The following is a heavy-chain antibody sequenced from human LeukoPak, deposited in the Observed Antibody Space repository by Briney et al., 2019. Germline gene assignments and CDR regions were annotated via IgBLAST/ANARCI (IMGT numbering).Heavy chain of an antibody. V-gene: IGHV4-30-2*01. CDR2: IYHSGST. J-gene: IGHJ5*02. Sequence: SETLSLTCAVSGGSISSGGYSWSWIRQPPGKGLEWIGYIYHSGSTYYNPSLKSRVTISVDRSKNQFSLKLSSVTAADTAVYYCARGSCYSNGCRNWFDPWGQGTLVTVSS. CDR1: GGSISSGGYS. D-gene: IGHD2-15*01. CDR3: ARGSCYSNGCRNWFDP.